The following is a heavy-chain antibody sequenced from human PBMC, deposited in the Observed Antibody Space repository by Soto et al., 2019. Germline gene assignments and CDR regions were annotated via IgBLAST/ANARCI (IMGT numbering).Heavy chain of an antibody. CDR1: GGSISSYY. J-gene: IGHJ5*02. CDR3: ARTLIAVAGDQFIWFDP. V-gene: IGHV4-59*01. CDR2: IYYSGST. D-gene: IGHD6-19*01. Sequence: SETLSLTCTVSGGSISSYYWSWVRQPPGNGLEWIGDIYYSGSTNYNPSLKSRVTISVDTSKNQFSLKLSSVTAADTAVYYCARTLIAVAGDQFIWFDPWGQGTLVTVSS.